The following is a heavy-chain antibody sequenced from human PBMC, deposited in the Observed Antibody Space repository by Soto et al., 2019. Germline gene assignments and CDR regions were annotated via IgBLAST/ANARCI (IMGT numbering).Heavy chain of an antibody. CDR3: ARAAPSSSWEAYFDY. CDR2: IIPIFGTA. D-gene: IGHD6-6*01. Sequence: SVKVSCKASGGTFSSYAISWVRQAPGQGLEWMGGIIPIFGTANYAQKFQGRVTITADESTSTAYMELSSLRPEDTAVYYCARAAPSSSWEAYFDYWGQGTLVTVSS. V-gene: IGHV1-69*13. J-gene: IGHJ4*02. CDR1: GGTFSSYA.